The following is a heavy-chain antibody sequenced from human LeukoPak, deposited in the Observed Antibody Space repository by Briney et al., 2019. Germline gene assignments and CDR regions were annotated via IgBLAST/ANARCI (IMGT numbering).Heavy chain of an antibody. J-gene: IGHJ6*03. CDR3: ARVYLDFWSGSSYYYYYMDV. V-gene: IGHV4-30-2*01. CDR2: IYNSGST. CDR1: GGSISSGGYY. Sequence: SQTLSLTCTVSGGSISSGGYYWSWIRQPPGKGLEWIGYIYNSGSTYYNPSLKSRVTISVDRSKNQFSLKLSSVTAADTAVYYCARVYLDFWSGSSYYYYYMDVWGKGTTVTVSS. D-gene: IGHD3-3*01.